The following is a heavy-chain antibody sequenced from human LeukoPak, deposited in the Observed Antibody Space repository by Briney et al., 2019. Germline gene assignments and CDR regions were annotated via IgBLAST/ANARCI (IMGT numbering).Heavy chain of an antibody. J-gene: IGHJ4*02. CDR1: GGSISSSSYF. D-gene: IGHD4-23*01. V-gene: IGHV4-39*07. CDR3: ARENNDYGGKKAFDY. Sequence: SETLSLTCTVSGGSISSSSYFWDWIRQPPGKGLEWIGSIFHTGITYYNPSLRSRVTMSLDTSKNQFSLKLSSVTAADTAVYYRARENNDYGGKKAFDYWGQGALVTVSS. CDR2: IFHTGIT.